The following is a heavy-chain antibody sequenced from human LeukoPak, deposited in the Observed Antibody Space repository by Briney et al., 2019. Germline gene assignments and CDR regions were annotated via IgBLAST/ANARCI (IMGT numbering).Heavy chain of an antibody. Sequence: GGSLRLSCAASGFTFSSYAMSWVRRAPGTGLEWVSAISGSGGSTYYADSLKGRFTISRDNSKNTLYLQMNSLRAEDTAVYYCAKERQTPRPFYGMDVWGKGTTVTVSS. D-gene: IGHD6-6*01. CDR2: ISGSGGST. J-gene: IGHJ6*04. V-gene: IGHV3-23*01. CDR1: GFTFSSYA. CDR3: AKERQTPRPFYGMDV.